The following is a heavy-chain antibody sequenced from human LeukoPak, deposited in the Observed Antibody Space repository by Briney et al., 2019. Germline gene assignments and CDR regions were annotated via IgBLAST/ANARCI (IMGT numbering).Heavy chain of an antibody. CDR1: GGSISSSSYY. J-gene: IGHJ4*02. CDR3: AREYQLQYLDS. Sequence: PSETLSLTCTVSGGSISSSSYYWGWIRQPPGKGLEWIGYIYYSGSTNYNPSLKSRVTISVDTSKNQFSLKPSSVTAADTAVYYCAREYQLQYLDSWGQGTLVTVSS. V-gene: IGHV4-61*01. D-gene: IGHD2-2*01. CDR2: IYYSGST.